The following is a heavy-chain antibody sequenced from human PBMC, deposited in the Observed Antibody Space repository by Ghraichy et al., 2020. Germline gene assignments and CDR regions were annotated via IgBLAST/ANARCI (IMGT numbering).Heavy chain of an antibody. J-gene: IGHJ6*02. Sequence: ASVKVSCKASGYTFTSYGISWVRQAPGQGLEWMGWISAYNGNTNYAQKLQGRVTMTTDTSTSTAYMELRSLRSDDTAVYYCARVGGSSWYRSDPYYYGMDVWGQGTTVTVSS. CDR3: ARVGGSSWYRSDPYYYGMDV. D-gene: IGHD6-13*01. V-gene: IGHV1-18*01. CDR1: GYTFTSYG. CDR2: ISAYNGNT.